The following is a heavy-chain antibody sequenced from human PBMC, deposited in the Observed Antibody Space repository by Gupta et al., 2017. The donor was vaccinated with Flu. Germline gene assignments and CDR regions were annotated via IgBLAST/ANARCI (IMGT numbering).Heavy chain of an antibody. CDR2: IFHSGST. CDR3: VSNGYYSLEY. J-gene: IGHJ4*02. V-gene: IGHV4-4*02. Sequence: QVQLQESGPGLAKPSGTLFLISAVSGSSISSTNWWSWVRQPPGKGPEGIGEIFHSGSTNYNPSLKSRVTISVDKSKNQFSLELSSVTAADTAVYFCVSNGYYSLEYWGQGTLVTVSS. CDR1: GSSISSTNW. D-gene: IGHD3-22*01.